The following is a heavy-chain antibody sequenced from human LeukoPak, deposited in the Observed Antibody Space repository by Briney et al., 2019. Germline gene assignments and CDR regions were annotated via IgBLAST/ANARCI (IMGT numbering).Heavy chain of an antibody. CDR3: AKDAVGGSYVRYFDS. V-gene: IGHV3-23*01. D-gene: IGHD1-26*01. CDR2: ISGSGGST. Sequence: GGSLRLSCAASGFTFSTYALSWVRQAPGKGLEWVSTISGSGGSTYYADSVKGRFTISRDNSKNTLYLQMNSLRAEDTAVYYCAKDAVGGSYVRYFDSWGQGTLVTVSS. J-gene: IGHJ4*02. CDR1: GFTFSTYA.